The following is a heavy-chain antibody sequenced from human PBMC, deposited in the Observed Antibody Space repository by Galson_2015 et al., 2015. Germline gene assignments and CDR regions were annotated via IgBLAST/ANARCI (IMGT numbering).Heavy chain of an antibody. Sequence: SETLSLTCTVSGGSVSSGSYYWSWIRQPPGKGLEWIGYIYYSGSTNYNPSLKSRVTISVDTSKNQFSLKLSSVTAADTAVYYCARVLTPIDYWGQGTLVTVSS. V-gene: IGHV4-61*01. J-gene: IGHJ4*02. D-gene: IGHD2-21*02. CDR2: IYYSGST. CDR1: GGSVSSGSYY. CDR3: ARVLTPIDY.